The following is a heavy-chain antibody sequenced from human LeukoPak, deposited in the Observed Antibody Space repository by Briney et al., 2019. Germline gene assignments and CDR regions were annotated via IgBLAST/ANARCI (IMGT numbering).Heavy chain of an antibody. V-gene: IGHV4-59*08. Sequence: SETLSLTCTVSGGSISSYYWSWIRQPPGKGLKWIGYIYYSGSTNYNPSLKSRVTISVDTSKNQFSLKLSSVTAADTAVYYCARHELRHWATVTTYFDYWGQGTLVTVSS. CDR2: IYYSGST. CDR1: GGSISSYY. CDR3: ARHELRHWATVTTYFDY. D-gene: IGHD4-17*01. J-gene: IGHJ4*02.